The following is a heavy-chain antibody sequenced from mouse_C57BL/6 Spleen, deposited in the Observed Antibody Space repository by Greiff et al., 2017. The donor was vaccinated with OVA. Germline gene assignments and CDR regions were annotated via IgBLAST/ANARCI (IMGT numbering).Heavy chain of an antibody. CDR1: GYAFSSYW. CDR3: ARNEGGYYGYDGGYFDY. CDR2: IYPGDGDT. Sequence: VQLQQSGAELVKPGASVKISCKASGYAFSSYWMNWVKQRPGKGLEWIGQIYPGDGDTNYNGKFKGKATLTADKSSSTAYMQLSSLTSEDSAVYFCARNEGGYYGYDGGYFDYWGQGTTLTVSS. D-gene: IGHD2-2*01. J-gene: IGHJ2*01. V-gene: IGHV1-80*01.